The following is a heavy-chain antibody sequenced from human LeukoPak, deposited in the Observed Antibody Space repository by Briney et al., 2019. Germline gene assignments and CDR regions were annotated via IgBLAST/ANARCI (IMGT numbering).Heavy chain of an antibody. CDR2: ISYDGSNN. CDR1: GFTFSSYT. CDR3: AREPSPIVGGREGDY. J-gene: IGHJ4*02. Sequence: PGGSLRLSCAASGFTFSSYTMHWVRQPPRKGLGWVAAISYDGSNNYYAGSVKGRLTISRDNSKNTVYVQMNSLTPEDTAVYYCAREPSPIVGGREGDYWGQGTLVTVSS. V-gene: IGHV3-30*04. D-gene: IGHD1-26*01.